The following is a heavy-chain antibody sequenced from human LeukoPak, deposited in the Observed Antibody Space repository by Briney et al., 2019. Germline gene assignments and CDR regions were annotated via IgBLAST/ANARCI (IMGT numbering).Heavy chain of an antibody. Sequence: TSQTLSPTCTVPGGSISSGDYYWSWIRQPPGKGLEWIGYIYYSGSTYYNPSLKSRVTISVDTSKNQFSLKLSSVTAADTAVYYCARGGWYLLWGQGTLVTVSS. CDR1: GGSISSGDYY. J-gene: IGHJ4*02. D-gene: IGHD6-19*01. V-gene: IGHV4-30-4*08. CDR3: ARGGWYLL. CDR2: IYYSGST.